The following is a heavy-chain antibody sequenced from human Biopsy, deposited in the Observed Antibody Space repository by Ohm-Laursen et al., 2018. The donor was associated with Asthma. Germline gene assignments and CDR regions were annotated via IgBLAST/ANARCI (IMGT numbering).Heavy chain of an antibody. V-gene: IGHV3-11*01. CDR2: INGKSNSV. D-gene: IGHD5-12*01. CDR1: GFTFSDYY. CDR3: ATGYSGSDRIVYYYSGMEV. Sequence: SLRLSCSASGFTFSDYYMSWIRQAPGKGLEWISYINGKSNSVEYADSVKGRFTISRDNAKNSLYLQMNSLRSEDTAVYYCATGYSGSDRIVYYYSGMEVWGQGTTVTVSS. J-gene: IGHJ6*02.